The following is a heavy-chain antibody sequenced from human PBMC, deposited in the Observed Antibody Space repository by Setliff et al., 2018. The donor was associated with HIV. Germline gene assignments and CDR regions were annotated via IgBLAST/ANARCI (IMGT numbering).Heavy chain of an antibody. CDR3: ARDLWGDDAFDI. Sequence: GASVKVSCKASGYTFTNYYMHWVRQAPGQGLEWMGIIYPGGARRSYAQKFQGRVTMTWDTSTSAAYMELRSLRSDDTAVYYCARDLWGDDAFDIWGQGTMVTVSS. V-gene: IGHV1-46*01. CDR1: GYTFTNYY. J-gene: IGHJ3*02. CDR2: IYPGGARR. D-gene: IGHD1-26*01.